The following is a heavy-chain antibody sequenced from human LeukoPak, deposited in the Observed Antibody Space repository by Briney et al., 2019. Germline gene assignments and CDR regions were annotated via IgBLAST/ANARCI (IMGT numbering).Heavy chain of an antibody. CDR1: GFTFSSYA. Sequence: PGASLRLSCAASGFTFSSYAMSWVRQAPGKGLEWVSAISGSGGSTYYADSVKGRFTISRDNSKNTLYLQMNSLRAEDTAVYYCARDQGPFIAVAGMDYWGQGTLVTVSS. CDR2: ISGSGGST. J-gene: IGHJ4*02. V-gene: IGHV3-23*01. D-gene: IGHD6-19*01. CDR3: ARDQGPFIAVAGMDY.